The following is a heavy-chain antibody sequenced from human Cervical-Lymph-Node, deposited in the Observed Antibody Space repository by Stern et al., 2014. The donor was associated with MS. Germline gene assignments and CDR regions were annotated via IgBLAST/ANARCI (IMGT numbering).Heavy chain of an antibody. CDR2: ILEGGTT. CDR1: GFTFNGYQ. J-gene: IGHJ4*02. D-gene: IGHD1-1*01. CDR3: AKDWGHNERSFDY. Sequence: EVQLVESGGGLVQPGGSLRLSCAASGFTFNGYQMSWARQAPGKGLEWVAKILEGGTTYYVDSVRGRFTISRDNAKNSLYLQMNSLRVEDTAVYYCAKDWGHNERSFDYWGQGTQVTVSS. V-gene: IGHV3-7*04.